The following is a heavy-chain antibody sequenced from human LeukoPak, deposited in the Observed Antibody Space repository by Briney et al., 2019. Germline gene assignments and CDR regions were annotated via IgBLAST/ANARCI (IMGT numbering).Heavy chain of an antibody. J-gene: IGHJ4*02. CDR1: GFTFSSSA. CDR3: AKLLRCSGGSCYDGDY. CDR2: ISGSGDST. Sequence: PGGSLRLSCAASGFTFSSSAMSWVRQAPGKGLEWVSAISGSGDSTYYADSVKGRFTISRDNSKNTLYPQMNSLRAEDTAVYYCAKLLRCSGGSCYDGDYWGQGTLVTVSS. D-gene: IGHD2-15*01. V-gene: IGHV3-23*01.